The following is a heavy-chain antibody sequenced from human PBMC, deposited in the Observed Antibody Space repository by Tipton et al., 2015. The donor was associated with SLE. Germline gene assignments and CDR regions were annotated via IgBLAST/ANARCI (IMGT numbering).Heavy chain of an antibody. D-gene: IGHD3-16*01. J-gene: IGHJ5*02. CDR3: ANLGAGEDP. CDR2: IYYSGST. V-gene: IGHV4-39*07. CDR1: GGSISSSSYY. Sequence: TLSLTCTVSGGSISSSSYYWGWIRQPPGKGLEWIGSIYYSGSTYYNPSLKSRVTISVDTSKNQFSLKLSSVTAADTAVYYCANLGAGEDPWGQGTLVTVSS.